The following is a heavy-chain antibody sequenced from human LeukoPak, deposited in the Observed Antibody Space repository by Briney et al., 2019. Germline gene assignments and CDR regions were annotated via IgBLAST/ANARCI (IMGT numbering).Heavy chain of an antibody. CDR2: IYYSGST. Sequence: PSETLSLTCTVSGGSISSYYWSWIRQPPGKGLEWIGYIYYSGSTNYNPSLKSRVTISVDTSKNQFSLKLSSVTAADTAVYYCALAEVLRPYSMDVWGKGTTVTVSS. J-gene: IGHJ6*04. CDR1: GGSISSYY. CDR3: ALAEVLRPYSMDV. D-gene: IGHD3-3*01. V-gene: IGHV4-59*01.